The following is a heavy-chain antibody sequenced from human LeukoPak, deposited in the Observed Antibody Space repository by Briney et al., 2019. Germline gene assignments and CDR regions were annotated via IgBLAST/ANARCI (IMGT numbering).Heavy chain of an antibody. V-gene: IGHV3-23*01. CDR1: GFTFGSYG. CDR2: ITPNADRT. D-gene: IGHD6-19*01. Sequence: GGSLRLSCAASGFTFGSYGMSWVRQAPGKGLEWVSFITPNADRTSYADSVEGRFTISRDNSKNTLFLQMNSLRAEDTAVYYCARSSGWWSLDYWGQGTLVTVSS. CDR3: ARSSGWWSLDY. J-gene: IGHJ4*02.